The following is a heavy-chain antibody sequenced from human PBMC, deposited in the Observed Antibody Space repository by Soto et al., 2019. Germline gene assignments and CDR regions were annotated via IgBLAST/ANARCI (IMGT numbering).Heavy chain of an antibody. Sequence: QVKLVQSGAEAKKPGSSVKVSCKASGGTCSSDAITWVRQAPGQGLEWMGGIIPIFGTANYAQKFQGRVTINADESTRTAYMELSSLRSEDTAVYYCAREGDGDRADWYFDLWGRGTLVTVSS. CDR2: IIPIFGTA. V-gene: IGHV1-69*01. D-gene: IGHD3-16*01. CDR3: AREGDGDRADWYFDL. J-gene: IGHJ2*01. CDR1: GGTCSSDA.